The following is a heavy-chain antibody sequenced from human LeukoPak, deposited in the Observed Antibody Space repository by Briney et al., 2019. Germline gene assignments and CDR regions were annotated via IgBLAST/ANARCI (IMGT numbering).Heavy chain of an antibody. CDR3: ARHLVVPATTYYYYYMDV. J-gene: IGHJ6*03. CDR2: VYFTGSP. CDR1: GYSISSGDY. Sequence: SETLSLTCAVSGYSISSGDYWGWIRQPPGKGLEWIGTVYFTGSPYYDPSLKSRVTISVDTSETQFSLTLSSVTAADTAVYFCARHLVVPATTYYYYYMDVWGKGTTVTVSS. V-gene: IGHV4-38-2*01. D-gene: IGHD2-2*01.